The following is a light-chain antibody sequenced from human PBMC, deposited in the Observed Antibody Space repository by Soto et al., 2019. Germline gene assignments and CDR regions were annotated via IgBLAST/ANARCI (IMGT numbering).Light chain of an antibody. CDR1: QTINNNY. Sequence: IILTQSPGTLSLSPGERVTLSCKASQTINNNYVAWYQQRPGRAPRLLVYGASAWATGIPDRFRGSGAGTDFTLTISRLEPEDFAVYYCQHHGDLIGFGGGTKV. V-gene: IGKV3-20*01. J-gene: IGKJ4*01. CDR2: GAS. CDR3: QHHGDLIG.